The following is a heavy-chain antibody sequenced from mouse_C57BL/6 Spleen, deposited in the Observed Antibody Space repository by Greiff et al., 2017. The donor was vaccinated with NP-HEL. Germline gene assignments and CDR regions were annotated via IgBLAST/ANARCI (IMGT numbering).Heavy chain of an antibody. V-gene: IGHV1-80*01. CDR1: GYAFSSYW. CDR2: IYPSDSDT. J-gene: IGHJ4*01. D-gene: IGHD2-2*01. Sequence: QVQLQQSGAELVKPGASVKISCKASGYAFSSYWMNWVKQRPGKGLEWIGQIYPSDSDTNYNQKFKGKATLTVDKSSSTAYMQLSSLTSEDSAVYYCAVYYGCPMDYWGQGTSVTVSS. CDR3: AVYYGCPMDY.